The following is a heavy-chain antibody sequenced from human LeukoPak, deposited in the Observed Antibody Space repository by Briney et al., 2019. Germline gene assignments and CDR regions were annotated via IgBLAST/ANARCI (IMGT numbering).Heavy chain of an antibody. D-gene: IGHD1-20*01. CDR3: ARVVRYNWNPNYFDY. V-gene: IGHV4-59*01. CDR2: IYYSGST. CDR1: GGSISSYY. Sequence: PSETLSLTCTVSGGSISSYYWSWIRQPPRKGLEGVGYIYYSGSTNYNPSLKSRVTKSVDTSKNQFSLKLSSVTAADTAVYYCARVVRYNWNPNYFDYWGQGTLVTVST. J-gene: IGHJ4*02.